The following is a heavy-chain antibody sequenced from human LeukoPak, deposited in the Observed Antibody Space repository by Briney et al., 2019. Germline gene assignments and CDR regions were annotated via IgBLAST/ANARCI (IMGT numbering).Heavy chain of an antibody. V-gene: IGHV1-8*01. Sequence: GASVKVSCKASGYTFTSYDINWVRQATGQGLEWMGWMNPNSGNTGYAQKFQGRVTMTRNTSISTAYMELSSLRSEDTAVDYCARSHKGRGQFAYSGQGTLVTVPS. J-gene: IGHJ4*02. CDR1: GYTFTSYD. CDR2: MNPNSGNT. CDR3: ARSHKGRGQFAY.